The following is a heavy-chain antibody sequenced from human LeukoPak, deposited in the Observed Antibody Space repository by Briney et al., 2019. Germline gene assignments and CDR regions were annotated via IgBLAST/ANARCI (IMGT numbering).Heavy chain of an antibody. D-gene: IGHD3-16*01. Sequence: WIRQPPGKGLEWIGRIRVKAHNYATVYAASMKGRFTISRDDSKNTAYLQMTSLKPEDTAVYYCAALRPFDYWGQGTLVTVSS. J-gene: IGHJ4*02. V-gene: IGHV3-73*01. CDR3: AALRPFDY. CDR2: IRVKAHNYAT.